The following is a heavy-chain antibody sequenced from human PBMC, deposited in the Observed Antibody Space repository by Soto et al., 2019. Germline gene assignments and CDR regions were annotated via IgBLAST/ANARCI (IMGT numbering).Heavy chain of an antibody. CDR2: IYWHDDN. J-gene: IGHJ5*02. CDR3: AHRQGSIVVNGDNWFDP. Sequence: QITLKESGPTLVKPTQTLTLTCTFSGFSLSTTGVGVGWIRQPPGKALEWLALIYWHDDNRYSPSLKSRLTITXDXSXNXVVLTVTNMDPVDTATYYCAHRQGSIVVNGDNWFDPWGQGTLVTVSS. CDR1: GFSLSTTGVG. D-gene: IGHD1-26*01. V-gene: IGHV2-5*01.